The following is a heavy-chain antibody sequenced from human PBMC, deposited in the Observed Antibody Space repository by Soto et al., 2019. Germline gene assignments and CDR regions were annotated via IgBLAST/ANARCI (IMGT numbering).Heavy chain of an antibody. CDR2: IYYSGST. J-gene: IGHJ4*02. D-gene: IGHD4-17*01. V-gene: IGHV4-39*01. CDR3: ARHHLIAYGGNSIVDY. CDR1: GGSISSSSYY. Sequence: SETLSLTCTVSGGSISSSSYYWGWIRQPPGKGLEWIGRIYYSGSTYYNPSLKSRVTISVDTSKNQFSLKLSSVTAADTAVYYCARHHLIAYGGNSIVDYWGQGTLVTVSS.